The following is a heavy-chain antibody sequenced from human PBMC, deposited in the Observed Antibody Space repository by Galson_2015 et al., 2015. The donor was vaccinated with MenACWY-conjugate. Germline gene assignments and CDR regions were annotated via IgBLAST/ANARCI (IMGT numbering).Heavy chain of an antibody. CDR3: ARVTFYTSGYYFDD. CDR1: GGTFSGYA. D-gene: IGHD6-19*01. CDR2: ISPIFGTA. J-gene: IGHJ4*02. V-gene: IGHV1-69*05. Sequence: SVKVSCKASGGTFSGYAIVWVRQAPGQGLEWMGGISPIFGTANYAKKFQGRVTMTRDTSTSTVYMDLSSLRSEDTAVYFCARVTFYTSGYYFDDWGQGTLVTVSS.